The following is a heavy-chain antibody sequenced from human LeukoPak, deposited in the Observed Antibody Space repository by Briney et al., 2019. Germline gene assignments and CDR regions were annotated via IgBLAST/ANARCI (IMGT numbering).Heavy chain of an antibody. CDR2: IYYHENT. D-gene: IGHD3-22*01. J-gene: IGHJ4*02. V-gene: IGHV4-39*01. Sequence: SETLSLTCTVSGGSISSSSDYWGWIRQAPGKGLEWIGSIYYHENTYYNSSLKSRVTISVDTSKDQLSLKLNSVTAADTAVYYCASRPRYYYDSSGYYFTDYWGQGTLVTVSS. CDR1: GGSISSSSDY. CDR3: ASRPRYYYDSSGYYFTDY.